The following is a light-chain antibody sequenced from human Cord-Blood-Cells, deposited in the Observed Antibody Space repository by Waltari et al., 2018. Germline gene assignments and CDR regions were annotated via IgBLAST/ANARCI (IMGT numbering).Light chain of an antibody. J-gene: IGLJ3*02. CDR2: DVS. V-gene: IGLV2-11*01. Sequence: QSALTQPRSVSGSPAQSVTISRTGPSSDVGGYHYLSWYQPHPGKAPKLMSYDVSNRPSGVPDRFSGSKSGNTASLTISGLQAEDEADYYCCSYAGSYTWVFGGGTKLTVL. CDR1: SSDVGGYHY. CDR3: CSYAGSYTWV.